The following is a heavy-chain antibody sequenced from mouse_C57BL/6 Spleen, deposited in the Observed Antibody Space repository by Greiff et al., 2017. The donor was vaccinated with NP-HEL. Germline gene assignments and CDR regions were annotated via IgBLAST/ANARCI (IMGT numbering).Heavy chain of an antibody. V-gene: IGHV1-82*01. D-gene: IGHD2-5*01. Sequence: VQLVESGPELVKPGASVKISCKASGYAFSSSWMNWVKQRPGKGLEWIGRIYPGDGDTNYNGKFKGKATLTADKSSSTAYMQLSSLTSEDSAVYFCAKDYYSNFYYAMDYWGQGTSVTVSS. CDR2: IYPGDGDT. CDR1: GYAFSSSW. J-gene: IGHJ4*01. CDR3: AKDYYSNFYYAMDY.